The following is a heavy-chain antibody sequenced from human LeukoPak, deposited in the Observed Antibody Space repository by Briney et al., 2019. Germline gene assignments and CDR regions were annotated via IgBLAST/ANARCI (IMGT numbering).Heavy chain of an antibody. D-gene: IGHD6-13*01. CDR2: IWYDGSNK. CDR1: GFTFSSYG. Sequence: PGGSLRLSCAASGFTFSSYGMHWVRQAPGKGLEWVAVIWYDGSNKYYADSVKRRFTISRDNSKNTLYLQMNSLRAEDTAVYYCARDQAAAGNYFDYWGQGTLVTVSS. V-gene: IGHV3-33*01. CDR3: ARDQAAAGNYFDY. J-gene: IGHJ4*02.